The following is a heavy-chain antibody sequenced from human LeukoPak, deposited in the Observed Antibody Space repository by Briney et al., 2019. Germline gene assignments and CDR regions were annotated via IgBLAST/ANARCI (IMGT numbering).Heavy chain of an antibody. Sequence: ASVKVSCKASGYTFTSYGISWVRQAPGQGLESPGWISAYNGDTNYAQKFRGRVTMTTDTSTSTAYMEVRSLTSDDTAIYYCARSGDGNWFDPWGQGTLVIVSS. J-gene: IGHJ5*02. CDR2: ISAYNGDT. V-gene: IGHV1-18*01. CDR1: GYTFTSYG. CDR3: ARSGDGNWFDP.